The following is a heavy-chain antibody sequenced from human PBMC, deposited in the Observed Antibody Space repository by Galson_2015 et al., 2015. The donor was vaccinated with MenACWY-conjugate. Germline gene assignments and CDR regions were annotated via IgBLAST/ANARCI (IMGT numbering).Heavy chain of an antibody. CDR3: ARDPLYTWNFPHFDY. Sequence: SLRLSCAASGFTFSSYSMNWVRQAPGKGLEWVSSISSSSSYIYYADSVKGRFTISRDNAKNSLYLQMNSLRAEDTAVYYCARDPLYTWNFPHFDYWRQAPLVT. D-gene: IGHD1-7*01. CDR1: GFTFSSYS. J-gene: IGHJ4*02. CDR2: ISSSSSYI. V-gene: IGHV3-21*01.